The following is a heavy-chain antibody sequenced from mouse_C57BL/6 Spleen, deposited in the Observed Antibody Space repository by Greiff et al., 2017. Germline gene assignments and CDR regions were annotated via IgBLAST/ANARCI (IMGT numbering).Heavy chain of an antibody. CDR2: IHPSDSDT. Sequence: QVQLKQPGAELVKPGASVKVSCKASGYTFTSYWMHWVKQRPGQGLEWIGRIHPSDSDTNYNQEFKGKATLTVDKSSSTAYMQLSSLTSEDSSVYYCAMLIYYYGSPYFDYWGQGTTLTVSS. V-gene: IGHV1-74*01. D-gene: IGHD1-1*01. J-gene: IGHJ2*01. CDR3: AMLIYYYGSPYFDY. CDR1: GYTFTSYW.